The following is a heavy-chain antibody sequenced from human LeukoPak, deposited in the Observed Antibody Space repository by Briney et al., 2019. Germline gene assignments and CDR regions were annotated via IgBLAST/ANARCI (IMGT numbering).Heavy chain of an antibody. CDR3: ARDGDSSGWYGYYFDY. V-gene: IGHV1-2*02. CDR2: INPNSGGT. D-gene: IGHD6-19*01. CDR1: GYTFTGYY. Sequence: ASVKVSCKASGYTFTGYYMHWVRQAPGQGLEWMGWINPNSGGTNYAQKFQGRVTMTRDTSISTAYMELSRLRSDDTAVYYCARDGDSSGWYGYYFDYWGQGTLVTVSS. J-gene: IGHJ4*02.